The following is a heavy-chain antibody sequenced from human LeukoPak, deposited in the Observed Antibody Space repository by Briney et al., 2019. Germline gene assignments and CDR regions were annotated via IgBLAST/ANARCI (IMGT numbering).Heavy chain of an antibody. D-gene: IGHD3-22*01. CDR2: ISGSGGST. Sequence: PGGSLRLSCAASGFTFSSYAMSWVRQAPGKGLEWVSAISGSGGSTYYADSVKGRFIISRDNSKNTLYLQMNSLRAEDTAVYYCARRAGDYSHPYDYWGQGILVTVSS. CDR1: GFTFSSYA. J-gene: IGHJ4*02. V-gene: IGHV3-23*01. CDR3: ARRAGDYSHPYDY.